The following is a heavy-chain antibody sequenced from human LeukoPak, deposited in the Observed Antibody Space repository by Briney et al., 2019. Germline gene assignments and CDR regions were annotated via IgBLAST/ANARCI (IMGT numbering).Heavy chain of an antibody. Sequence: TGGSLRLSCAGSGFTFSSYAMNWVRQAPGKGLEWVSVISGSGGSTYYADSVKGRFTISRDNSKNTLYLQMNSLRAEDTAVFYCAKRQTDYWGQGTLVTVSS. V-gene: IGHV3-23*01. J-gene: IGHJ4*02. CDR3: AKRQTDY. CDR1: GFTFSSYA. CDR2: ISGSGGST.